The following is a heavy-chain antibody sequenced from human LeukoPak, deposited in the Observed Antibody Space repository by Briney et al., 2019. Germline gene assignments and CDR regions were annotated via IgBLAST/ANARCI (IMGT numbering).Heavy chain of an antibody. CDR1: GGSISSSSYY. CDR3: ARANHYYDFWSGSSFDY. Sequence: PSETLSLTCTVSGGSISSSSYYWGWTRQPPGKGLEWIGSIYYSGSTYYNPSLKSRVTISVDTSKNQFSLKLSSVTAADTAVYYCARANHYYDFWSGSSFDYWGQGTLVTVSS. V-gene: IGHV4-39*07. D-gene: IGHD3-3*01. CDR2: IYYSGST. J-gene: IGHJ4*02.